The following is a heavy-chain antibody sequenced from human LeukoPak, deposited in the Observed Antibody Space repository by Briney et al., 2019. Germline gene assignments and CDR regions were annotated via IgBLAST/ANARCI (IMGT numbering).Heavy chain of an antibody. CDR1: GGTFSSYA. D-gene: IGHD1-14*01. V-gene: IGHV1-69*04. J-gene: IGHJ6*02. CDR3: ARDDRSPNYDYYYGMDV. CDR2: IIPIFGIA. Sequence: ASVKVSCEASGGTFSSYAISWVRQAPGQGLEWMGRIIPIFGIANYAQKFQGRVTITADKSTSTAYMELSSLRSEDTAVYYCARDDRSPNYDYYYGMDVWGQGTTVTVSS.